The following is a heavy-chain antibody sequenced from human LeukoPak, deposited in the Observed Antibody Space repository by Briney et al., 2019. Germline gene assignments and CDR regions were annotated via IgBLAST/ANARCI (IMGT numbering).Heavy chain of an antibody. CDR2: IGVRT. CDR1: GFSITEWP. CDR3: ASGHQTSLEGY. V-gene: IGHV3-23*01. J-gene: IGHJ4*02. Sequence: QPGGSLRLSCAASGFSITEWPLSWVRQAPGEGLEWVSAIGVRTHYADSVKGRFTISRDGSKNTLYLQMNSLTVEDTAIYFCASGHQTSLEGYWGQGTLVRVAS. D-gene: IGHD1-1*01.